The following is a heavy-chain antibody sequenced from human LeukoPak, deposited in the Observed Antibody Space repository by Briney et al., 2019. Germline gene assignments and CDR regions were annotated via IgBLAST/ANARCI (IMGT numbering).Heavy chain of an antibody. V-gene: IGHV1-2*02. CDR2: INPNSGGT. Sequence: AASVKVSCKASGYTFIGYYLHWVRQAPGQGLEWMGWINPNSGGTNYAQKFQGRVTMTRDTSISTAYMELSRLRSDDTAVYYCAKDDYYDSSGYQLDYWGQGTLVTVSS. CDR1: GYTFIGYY. CDR3: AKDDYYDSSGYQLDY. D-gene: IGHD3-22*01. J-gene: IGHJ4*02.